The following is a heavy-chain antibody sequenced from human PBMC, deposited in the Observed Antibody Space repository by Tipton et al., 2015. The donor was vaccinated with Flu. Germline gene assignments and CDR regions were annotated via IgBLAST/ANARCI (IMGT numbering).Heavy chain of an antibody. CDR3: ARHHSAAPGKPLDY. D-gene: IGHD1-14*01. J-gene: IGHJ4*02. Sequence: TLSLTCAVHGGSFSSYYWGWIRQPSGKALEWIGSIFYSGSVYYNPSLYSRLTISVDTSTNQFSLNVDSVTAADTAVYYCARHHSAAPGKPLDYWGQGTLVTISS. V-gene: IGHV4-39*01. CDR1: GGSFSSYY. CDR2: IFYSGSV.